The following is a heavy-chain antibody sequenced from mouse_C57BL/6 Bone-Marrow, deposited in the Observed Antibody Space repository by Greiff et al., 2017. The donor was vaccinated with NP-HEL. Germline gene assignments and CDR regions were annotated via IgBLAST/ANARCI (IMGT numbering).Heavy chain of an antibody. CDR1: GFTFTDYY. Sequence: VQLQQSGAELVRPGASVKLSCTASGFTFTDYYMHWVKQRPEQGLEWIGWIDPENGDTDYASKFQGKATITADTSSNTAYLQLSSLTSEDTAVYYCATGVGWLYYFDYWGQGTTLTVSS. CDR2: IDPENGDT. V-gene: IGHV14-4*01. J-gene: IGHJ2*01. CDR3: ATGVGWLYYFDY. D-gene: IGHD3-3*01.